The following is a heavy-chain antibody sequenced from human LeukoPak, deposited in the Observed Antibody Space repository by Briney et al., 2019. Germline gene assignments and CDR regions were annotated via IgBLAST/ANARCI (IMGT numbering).Heavy chain of an antibody. D-gene: IGHD3-22*01. J-gene: IGHJ4*02. V-gene: IGHV3-23*01. CDR2: ISGSGGST. CDR3: AKVHYYDSSGPSSFNY. CDR1: GFTVSSNY. Sequence: GGSLRLSCAASGFTVSSNYMSWVRQAPGKGLEWVSAISGSGGSTYYADSVKGRFTISRDNSKNTLYLQMNSLRAEDTAVYYCAKVHYYDSSGPSSFNYWGQGTLVTVSS.